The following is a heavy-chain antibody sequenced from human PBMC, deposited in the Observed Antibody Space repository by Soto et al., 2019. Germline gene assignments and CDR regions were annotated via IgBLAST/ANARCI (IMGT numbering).Heavy chain of an antibody. D-gene: IGHD6-19*01. CDR2: ISGSAGRT. CDR1: GVIFTSYA. V-gene: IGHV3-23*01. CDR3: AKANPSIAVDYPSDY. J-gene: IGHJ4*02. Sequence: EVQVLESGGGLVQPGGSLRLSCAASGVIFTSYAMSWVRQGPGKGLEWVSGISGSAGRTYYADAVKGRFSISRDNSKDALDLDMNSLRAGDTAIYYCAKANPSIAVDYPSDYYGQGTLVTVCS.